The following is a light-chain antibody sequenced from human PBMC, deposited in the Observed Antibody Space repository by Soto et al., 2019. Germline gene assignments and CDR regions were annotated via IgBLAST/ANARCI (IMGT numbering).Light chain of an antibody. CDR3: QQRSYPIT. CDR1: QSVSSY. CDR2: GAS. J-gene: IGKJ5*01. V-gene: IGKV3-11*01. Sequence: EIVLTQSPATLSLSPGERATLSCRASQSVSSYLAWYQQKPGQAPRLLIYGASTRATGLPARFSGSGSGTQFTLTISSLEPEDFAVYYCQQRSYPITFGQGTRLEIK.